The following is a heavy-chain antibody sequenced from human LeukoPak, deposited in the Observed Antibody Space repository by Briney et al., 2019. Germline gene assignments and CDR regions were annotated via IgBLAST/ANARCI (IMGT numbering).Heavy chain of an antibody. D-gene: IGHD2-8*02. J-gene: IGHJ5*02. Sequence: GSLRLSCAASKFSFSSYWMHWVRQAPGKGLVWVSRINSDGSRTNYADSVKGRLTISRDNAKNTLYLQMSSLRAEDTAVYYCARVLTGSWDWFDPWGQGTLVTVSS. CDR2: INSDGSRT. CDR3: ARVLTGSWDWFDP. V-gene: IGHV3-74*01. CDR1: KFSFSSYW.